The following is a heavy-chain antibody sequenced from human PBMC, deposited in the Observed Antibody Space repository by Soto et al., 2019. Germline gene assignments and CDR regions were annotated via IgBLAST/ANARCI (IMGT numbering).Heavy chain of an antibody. V-gene: IGHV1-3*01. CDR1: GYTFTSYA. J-gene: IGHJ4*02. D-gene: IGHD6-13*01. CDR2: INAGNGNT. Sequence: ASVKVSCKASGYTFTSYAMHWVRQAPGQRLEWMGWINAGNGNTKYSQKFQGRVTITRDTSASTAYMELSSLRSEDTAVYYCARFRTFIAAAATVQVWGQGTLVTVSS. CDR3: ARFRTFIAAAATVQV.